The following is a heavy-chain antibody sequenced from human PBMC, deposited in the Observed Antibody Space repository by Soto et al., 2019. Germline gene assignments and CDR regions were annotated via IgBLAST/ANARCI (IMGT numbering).Heavy chain of an antibody. CDR1: GFTFSRYV. CDR2: IRGSGDST. J-gene: IGHJ3*02. V-gene: IGHV3-23*01. CDR3: AKVGYSYGAFDI. Sequence: GGSLRLSCAASGFTFSRYVMSWVRQAPGKGLEWVSTIRGSGDSTYYADSVKGRFTISRDNSKNTLYLQMNSLRAEDTALYYCAKVGYSYGAFDIWGQGAMVTVSS. D-gene: IGHD5-18*01.